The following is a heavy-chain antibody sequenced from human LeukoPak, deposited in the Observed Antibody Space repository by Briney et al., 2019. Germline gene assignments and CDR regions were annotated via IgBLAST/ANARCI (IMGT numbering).Heavy chain of an antibody. CDR1: GGPFSGYY. Sequence: PSETLSPTGAVKGGPFSGYYWSWIRKPPGKGLGWIGYIYYSGSTYYNPSLKSRVTISVDTSKNQFSLKLSSVTAADTAVYYCAREDIVVVPAAARHAVWGQGTLVTVSS. J-gene: IGHJ4*02. D-gene: IGHD2-2*01. CDR2: IYYSGST. CDR3: AREDIVVVPAAARHAV. V-gene: IGHV4-30-4*01.